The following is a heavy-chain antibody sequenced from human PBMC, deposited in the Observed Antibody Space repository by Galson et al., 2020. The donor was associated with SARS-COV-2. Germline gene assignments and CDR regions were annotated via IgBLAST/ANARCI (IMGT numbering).Heavy chain of an antibody. Sequence: TGGSLRLSCAASGFTLSRYGMHWVRQAPGTGLEYVSSIGGITHYVNSVTGRFSISRDNSKNTLYLQMGSLRADDMAVYYCARPFCSSRTCTTGGFDLWGQGTTVTVSS. D-gene: IGHD2-2*01. J-gene: IGHJ3*01. CDR1: GFTLSRYG. V-gene: IGHV3-64*01. CDR2: IGGIT. CDR3: ARPFCSSRTCTTGGFDL.